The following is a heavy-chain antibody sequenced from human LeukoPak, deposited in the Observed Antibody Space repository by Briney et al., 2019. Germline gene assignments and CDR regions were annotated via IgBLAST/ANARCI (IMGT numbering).Heavy chain of an antibody. Sequence: GGSLRLSCAASGFTFSSYAMHWVRQAPGKGLEWVAVISYDGSNKYYADSVKGRFTISRDNSKNTLYLQMNSLRAEDTAVYYCARGHLDYDFWSGYFDYWGQGTLVTVSS. CDR3: ARGHLDYDFWSGYFDY. J-gene: IGHJ4*02. CDR1: GFTFSSYA. D-gene: IGHD3-3*01. V-gene: IGHV3-30-3*01. CDR2: ISYDGSNK.